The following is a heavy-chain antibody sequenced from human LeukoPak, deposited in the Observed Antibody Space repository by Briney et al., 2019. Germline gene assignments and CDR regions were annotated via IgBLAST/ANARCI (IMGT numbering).Heavy chain of an antibody. CDR2: ISGSGSTI. D-gene: IGHD6-19*01. J-gene: IGHJ4*02. V-gene: IGHV3-48*03. CDR3: AKDIGGALASPDY. Sequence: GGSLRLSCAASGFTFSSYEMNWVRQAPGKGLEWVSYISGSGSTIYYADSVKGRFTISRDNAKNSLYLQMNSLRAEDTALYYCAKDIGGALASPDYWGQGTLVTVSS. CDR1: GFTFSSYE.